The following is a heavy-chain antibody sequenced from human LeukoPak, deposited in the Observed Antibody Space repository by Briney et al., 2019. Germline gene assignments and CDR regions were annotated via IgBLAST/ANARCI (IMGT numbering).Heavy chain of an antibody. CDR3: TTDRRLRWFGDQSRDNWFDP. D-gene: IGHD3-10*01. Sequence: GGSLRLSCAASGFTLSNAWMSWVRQAPGKGLEWVGRIKSKTDGGTTDYAAPVKGRFTISRDDSKNTLYLQMNSLKTEDTAVYYCTTDRRLRWFGDQSRDNWFDPWGQGTLVTVSS. CDR2: IKSKTDGGTT. CDR1: GFTLSNAW. J-gene: IGHJ5*02. V-gene: IGHV3-15*01.